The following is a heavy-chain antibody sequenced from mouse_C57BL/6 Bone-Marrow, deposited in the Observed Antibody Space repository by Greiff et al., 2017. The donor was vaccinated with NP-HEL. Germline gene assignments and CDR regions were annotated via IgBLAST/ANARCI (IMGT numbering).Heavy chain of an antibody. Sequence: QVQLQQSGPGLVAPSQSLSITCIVSGFSLTSYAISWVRQPPGKGLEWLGVIWTGGGTNYNSALNSRLSISKDNSKSQVFLKMNSRQTDDTARYYCASWAMDYWGQGTSVTVSS. CDR1: GFSLTSYA. CDR3: ASWAMDY. V-gene: IGHV2-9-1*01. J-gene: IGHJ4*01. CDR2: IWTGGGT.